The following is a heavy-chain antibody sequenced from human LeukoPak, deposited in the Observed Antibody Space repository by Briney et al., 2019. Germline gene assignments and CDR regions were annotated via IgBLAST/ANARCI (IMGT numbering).Heavy chain of an antibody. CDR2: INHSGST. CDR1: GGSFSGYY. V-gene: IGHV4-34*01. J-gene: IGHJ4*02. Sequence: PSETLSLTCAVYGGSFSGYYWSWLRQPPGKGLEWIGEINHSGSTNYNPSIKSRVTISVDTTKNQFFLKLSSVTAADTAVYYCARGGLLWFGELRGPLDYWGQGTLVTVSS. D-gene: IGHD3-10*01. CDR3: ARGGLLWFGELRGPLDY.